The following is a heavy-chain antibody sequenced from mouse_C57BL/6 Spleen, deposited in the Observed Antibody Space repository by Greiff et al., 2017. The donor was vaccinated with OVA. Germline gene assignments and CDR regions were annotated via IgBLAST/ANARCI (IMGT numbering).Heavy chain of an antibody. V-gene: IGHV3-6*01. D-gene: IGHD3-2*02. CDR3: ARDTSSGLRAY. Sequence: DVQLVESGPGLVKPSQSLSLTCSVTGYSITSGYYWNWIRQFPGNKLEWMGYISYDGSNNYNPSLKNRISITRDTSKNQFFLKLNSVTTEDTATYYCARDTSSGLRAYWGQGTLVTVSA. CDR1: GYSITSGYY. CDR2: ISYDGSN. J-gene: IGHJ3*01.